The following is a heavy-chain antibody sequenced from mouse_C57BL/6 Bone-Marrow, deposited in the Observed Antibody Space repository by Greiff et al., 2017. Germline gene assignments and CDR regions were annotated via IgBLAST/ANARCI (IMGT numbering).Heavy chain of an antibody. J-gene: IGHJ4*01. V-gene: IGHV1-63*01. Sequence: VKLQESGAELVRPGTSVKMSCKASGYTFTNYWIGWAKQRPGHGLEWIGDIYPGGGYTNYNEKFKGKATLTADKSSSTAYMQFSSLTSEDSAIYYCARRDYGYYAMDYWGQGTSVTVSS. CDR1: GYTFTNYW. CDR2: IYPGGGYT. CDR3: ARRDYGYYAMDY. D-gene: IGHD1-1*01.